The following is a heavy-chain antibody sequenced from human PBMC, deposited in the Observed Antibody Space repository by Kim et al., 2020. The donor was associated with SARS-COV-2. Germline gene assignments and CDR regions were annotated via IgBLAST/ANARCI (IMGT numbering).Heavy chain of an antibody. Sequence: DSVKGRLTISRDNSKNTLYLQVNSLRGEDRAVYYCAEGGGPMVRGNVFDAWGQGTLVTVSS. D-gene: IGHD3-10*01. J-gene: IGHJ5*02. V-gene: IGHV3-23*01. CDR3: AEGGGPMVRGNVFDA.